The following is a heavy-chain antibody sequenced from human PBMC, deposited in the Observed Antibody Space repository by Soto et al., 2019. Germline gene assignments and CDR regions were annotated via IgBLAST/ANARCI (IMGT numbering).Heavy chain of an antibody. Sequence: SETLSLTCAVYGGSFSGYYWSWIRQPPGKGLEWIGEINHSGSTNYNPSLKSRVTISVDTSKNQFSLKLSSVTAADTAVYYCARVRLIGMIVAYYYYGMDVWGQGTTVTVSS. CDR1: GGSFSGYY. J-gene: IGHJ6*02. CDR3: ARVRLIGMIVAYYYYGMDV. CDR2: INHSGST. D-gene: IGHD3-22*01. V-gene: IGHV4-34*01.